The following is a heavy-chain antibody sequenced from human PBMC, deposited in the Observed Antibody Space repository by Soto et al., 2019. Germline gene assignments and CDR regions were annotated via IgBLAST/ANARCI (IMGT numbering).Heavy chain of an antibody. Sequence: ASVKVSCKASGYTFTSYGISWVRQAPGQGLEWMGWISAYNGNTNYAPKLQGRVTMPTDTATSRAYVGLRSLRSEETAVYYCAREAEVGGGSDCYYGMDVWGQGTTVTVSS. D-gene: IGHD3-10*01. CDR3: AREAEVGGGSDCYYGMDV. J-gene: IGHJ6*02. CDR2: ISAYNGNT. V-gene: IGHV1-18*01. CDR1: GYTFTSYG.